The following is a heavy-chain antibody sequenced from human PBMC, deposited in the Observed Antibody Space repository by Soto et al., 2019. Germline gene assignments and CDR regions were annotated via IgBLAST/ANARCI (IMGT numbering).Heavy chain of an antibody. CDR2: ISAHNGNT. J-gene: IGHJ4*02. Sequence: QVQLVQSGAEVKRPGASVKVSCKASGYTFTSYGVSWVRQAPGQGLEWMGWISAHNGNTIYAQKLQGRVTMTTDTSPSTANRELRGLRTDDRAVYCCARTLTPTAYWGQGTLVTVSS. CDR3: ARTLTPTAY. CDR1: GYTFTSYG. D-gene: IGHD1-1*01. V-gene: IGHV1-18*01.